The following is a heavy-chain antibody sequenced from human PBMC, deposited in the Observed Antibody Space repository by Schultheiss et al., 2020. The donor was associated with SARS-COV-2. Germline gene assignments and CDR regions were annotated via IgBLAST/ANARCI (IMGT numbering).Heavy chain of an antibody. CDR3: ARGGRYFDWLLLAS. CDR2: INSDGSLT. J-gene: IGHJ4*02. V-gene: IGHV3-74*01. CDR1: GFTLSGYW. D-gene: IGHD3-9*01. Sequence: GGSLRLSCEASGFTLSGYWMHWVRQAPGKGLMWVSRINSDGSLTEHADSVKGRFTISRDNAKSTLYLQMNSLRAEDTALYYCARGGRYFDWLLLASWGQGTQVTVSS.